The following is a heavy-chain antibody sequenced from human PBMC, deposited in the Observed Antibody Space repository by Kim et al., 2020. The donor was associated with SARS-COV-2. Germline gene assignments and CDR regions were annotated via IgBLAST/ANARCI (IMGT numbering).Heavy chain of an antibody. CDR3: ARGRSEQDSSGYYPFDY. V-gene: IGHV4-39*07. CDR2: IYYSGST. J-gene: IGHJ4*02. D-gene: IGHD3-22*01. CDR1: GGSISSSSYY. Sequence: SETLSLTCTVSGGSISSSSYYWGWIRQPPGKGLEWIGSIYYSGSTYYNPSLKSRVTISVDTSKNQFSLKLSSVTAADTAVYYCARGRSEQDSSGYYPFDYWGQGTLVTVSS.